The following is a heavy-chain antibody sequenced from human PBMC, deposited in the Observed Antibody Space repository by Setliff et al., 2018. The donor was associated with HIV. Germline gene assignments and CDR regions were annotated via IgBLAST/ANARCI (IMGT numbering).Heavy chain of an antibody. CDR3: ARDRGYGSGSYYRYYFDY. D-gene: IGHD3-10*01. CDR2: ISSSSSTI. Sequence: PGGSLRLSCAASGFTFSSYSMNWVRQAPGKGLEWVSYISSSSSTIYYADSVKGRFTISRDNAKNSLYLQMNSLRAEDTAVYYCARDRGYGSGSYYRYYFDYWGQGTLVTVSS. V-gene: IGHV3-48*01. CDR1: GFTFSSYS. J-gene: IGHJ4*02.